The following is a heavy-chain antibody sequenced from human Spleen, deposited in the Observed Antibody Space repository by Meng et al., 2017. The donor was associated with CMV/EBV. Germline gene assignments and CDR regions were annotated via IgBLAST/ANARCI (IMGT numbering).Heavy chain of an antibody. Sequence: ASVKVSCKASGYTFTIYDINWVRQATGQGLEWMGWMHTNSGNTGYAQKFQGRVTMTRNTSISTAYMELRSLRSEDKAVYYCARKMSLAATGNYYGMDVWGQGTTVTVSS. V-gene: IGHV1-8*01. D-gene: IGHD6-25*01. CDR1: GYTFTIYD. J-gene: IGHJ6*02. CDR3: ARKMSLAATGNYYGMDV. CDR2: MHTNSGNT.